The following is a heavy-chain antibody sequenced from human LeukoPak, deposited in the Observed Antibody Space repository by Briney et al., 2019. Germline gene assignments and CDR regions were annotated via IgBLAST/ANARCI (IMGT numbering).Heavy chain of an antibody. Sequence: SETLSLTCTVSSGSISGYSWSWIRQPPEKGLEWIGCVSYSGSTNYNPSLKSRVTISADTSRNQVSLTLSSVTAADTAVYYCARHPELYFFDYWGQGTLVTVSS. CDR3: ARHPELYFFDY. D-gene: IGHD3-10*01. J-gene: IGHJ4*02. CDR2: VSYSGST. CDR1: SGSISGYS. V-gene: IGHV4-59*08.